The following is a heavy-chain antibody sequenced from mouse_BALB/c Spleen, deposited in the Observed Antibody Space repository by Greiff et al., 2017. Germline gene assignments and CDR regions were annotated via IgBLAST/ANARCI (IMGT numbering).Heavy chain of an antibody. Sequence: VKLVESGPGLVAPSQSLSITCTVSGFSLTSYGVHWVRQPPGKGLEWLGVIWAGGSTNYNSALMSRLSISKDNSKSQVFLKMNSLQTDDTAMYYCATTVVAPPYYYAMDYWGQGTSVTVSS. J-gene: IGHJ4*01. D-gene: IGHD1-1*01. CDR1: GFSLTSYG. CDR3: ATTVVAPPYYYAMDY. CDR2: IWAGGST. V-gene: IGHV2-9*02.